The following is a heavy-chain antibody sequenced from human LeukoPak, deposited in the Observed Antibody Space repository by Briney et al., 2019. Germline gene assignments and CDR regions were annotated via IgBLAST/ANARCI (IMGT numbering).Heavy chain of an antibody. J-gene: IGHJ6*02. D-gene: IGHD3-10*01. CDR2: ISHDGSNK. CDR3: ARGLPGVGRYYYYGMDV. CDR1: GFTFSTYA. V-gene: IGHV3-30*04. Sequence: PGRSLRLSCAASGFTFSTYAIHWVRPAPGKGLEWVAVISHDGSNKYYADSVKGRFTISRDNSKNTLYLQMNSLKAEDTTVYYCARGLPGVGRYYYYGMDVWGQGTTVTVSS.